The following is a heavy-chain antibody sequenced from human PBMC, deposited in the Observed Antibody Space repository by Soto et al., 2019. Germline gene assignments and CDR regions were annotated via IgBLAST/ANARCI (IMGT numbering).Heavy chain of an antibody. CDR3: AKGCFRSSDY. V-gene: IGHV3-30*18. CDR2: LSYDGNFA. CDR1: GSSFISSG. J-gene: IGHJ4*02. Sequence: QMQLVESGGAVVQPGMSLRVSCAASGSSFISSGMHWVRQARDTGLEWVASLSYDGNFAHYADSVKGRFTISRDNSRKTLYLDMKSLRPDDSAVYYCAKGCFRSSDYWGQGTLFTVSS. D-gene: IGHD1-26*01.